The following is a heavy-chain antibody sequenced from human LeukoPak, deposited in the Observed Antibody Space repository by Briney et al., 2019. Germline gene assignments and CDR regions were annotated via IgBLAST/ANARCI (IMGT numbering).Heavy chain of an antibody. Sequence: GGSLRLSCAASGLTVSTNYISWVRQAPGKGLEWVSVIYSGGSTYYADSVKGRFTISRDNSKNTVYLQMNSLRAEDTAVYYCARERCSTTTCHDDSFDIWGQGTMVTVSS. CDR3: ARERCSTTTCHDDSFDI. CDR2: IYSGGST. D-gene: IGHD2-2*01. V-gene: IGHV3-53*01. CDR1: GLTVSTNY. J-gene: IGHJ3*02.